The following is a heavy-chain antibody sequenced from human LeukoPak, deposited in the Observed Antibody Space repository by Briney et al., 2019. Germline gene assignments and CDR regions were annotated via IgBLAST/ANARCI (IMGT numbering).Heavy chain of an antibody. V-gene: IGHV3-23*01. J-gene: IGHJ3*02. CDR1: GFTFNNYA. CDR3: AKDFYSGNYYSPFDI. D-gene: IGHD1-26*01. CDR2: VSGAAGTT. Sequence: GGSLRLSCAASGFTFNNYAMSWVRQAPGKGLEWVSAVSGAAGTTYYADSVKGRFSISRDNSKNTLYLQMNSLRAEDTAIYYCAKDFYSGNYYSPFDIWGQGTMVTVSS.